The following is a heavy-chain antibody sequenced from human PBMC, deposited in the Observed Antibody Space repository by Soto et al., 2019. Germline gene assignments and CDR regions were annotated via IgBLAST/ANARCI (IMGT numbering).Heavy chain of an antibody. D-gene: IGHD3-10*01. CDR1: GYSFTSYW. CDR2: IYPGDSDT. Sequence: PGESLKISCKGSGYSFTSYWIGWVRQMPGKGLEWMGIIYPGDSDTRYSPSFQGQVTISADKSISTAYLQWSSLKASDTVMYYFAGGGVRGVITRTRDYYGMDVWGQGTTVTVSS. CDR3: AGGGVRGVITRTRDYYGMDV. V-gene: IGHV5-51*01. J-gene: IGHJ6*02.